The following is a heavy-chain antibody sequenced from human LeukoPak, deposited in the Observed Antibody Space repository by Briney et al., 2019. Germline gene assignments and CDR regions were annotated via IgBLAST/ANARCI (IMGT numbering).Heavy chain of an antibody. V-gene: IGHV3-30-3*01. J-gene: IGHJ4*02. CDR1: GFTFYYA. Sequence: PGGSLRLSCAASGFTFYYAMHWVRLAAGKGLEWVAGISYDGSNQYYADSVKGRFTISRDNSKNTLYLQMDSLRAEDTAVYYCARGSLGILSELDYWGQGTLVTVSS. CDR2: ISYDGSNQ. CDR3: ARGSLGILSELDY. D-gene: IGHD7-27*01.